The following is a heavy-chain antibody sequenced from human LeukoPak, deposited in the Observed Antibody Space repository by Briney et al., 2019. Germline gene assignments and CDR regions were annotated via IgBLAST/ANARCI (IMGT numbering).Heavy chain of an antibody. J-gene: IGHJ6*03. CDR2: IKSKTDGGTT. D-gene: IGHD2-2*01. Sequence: GGSLRLSCAASGFTFSNAWMSWVRQAPGKGREWVGRIKSKTDGGTTDYAAPVKGRFTISRDDSKNTLYLQMNRLKTEDTAVYYCTTDWVVVVPAAISWTEDYYYMDVWGKGTTVTVSS. CDR1: GFTFSNAW. V-gene: IGHV3-15*01. CDR3: TTDWVVVVPAAISWTEDYYYMDV.